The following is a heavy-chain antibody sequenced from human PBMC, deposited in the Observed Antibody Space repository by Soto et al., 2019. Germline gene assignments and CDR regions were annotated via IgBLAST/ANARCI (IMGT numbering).Heavy chain of an antibody. J-gene: IGHJ4*02. D-gene: IGHD2-21*02. Sequence: ETLSLTCSVSGDSINSDNYYWGWIRQPPGKGLEWIGSIYYRGDTYYNPSLKTRVTISLDKSKSQFSLKLNSVTASDSAVYFCASLEGLPTTPSYFAYWAQGTLVPASS. CDR3: ASLEGLPTTPSYFAY. CDR1: GDSINSDNYY. V-gene: IGHV4-39*01. CDR2: IYYRGDT.